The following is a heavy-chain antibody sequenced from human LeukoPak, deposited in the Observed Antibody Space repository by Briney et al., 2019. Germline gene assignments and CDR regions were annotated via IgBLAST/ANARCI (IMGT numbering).Heavy chain of an antibody. CDR2: FDPEDGER. D-gene: IGHD3-22*01. CDR1: GYTVIDLS. J-gene: IGHJ4*02. CDR3: ARDGDSSGYYN. Sequence: ASVKVSCKVSGYTVIDLSIHWVRQAPGKGLEWMAAFDPEDGERFYAQKFQGRVTLTEDTSTDTAYMELSSLRSEDTAVYYCARDGDSSGYYNWGQGTLVTVSS. V-gene: IGHV1-24*01.